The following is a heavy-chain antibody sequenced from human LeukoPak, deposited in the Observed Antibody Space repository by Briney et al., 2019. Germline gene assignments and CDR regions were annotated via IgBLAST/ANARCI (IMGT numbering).Heavy chain of an antibody. V-gene: IGHV1-46*01. CDR2: INLSGGST. D-gene: IGHD3-22*01. J-gene: IGHJ4*02. CDR3: ARVDDRGHYYDSSAPRKLFDY. Sequence: GASVKVSCKASGYTFTSYYIHWVRQAPGQGLEWMGVINLSGGSTNYAQKFQGRVTMTRDTSTSTVYMELSRLRSDDTAVYYCARVDDRGHYYDSSAPRKLFDYWGQGTLVTVSS. CDR1: GYTFTSYY.